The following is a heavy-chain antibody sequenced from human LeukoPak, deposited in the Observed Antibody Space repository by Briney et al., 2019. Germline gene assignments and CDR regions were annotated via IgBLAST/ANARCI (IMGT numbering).Heavy chain of an antibody. D-gene: IGHD1-26*01. CDR1: GGSFSGYY. Sequence: SETLSLTCAVYGGSFSGYYWSWIRQPPGKGLEWIGEINHSGNTNYNPSLKSRVTISVDTSKNQFSLKLSSVTAADTAVYYCARHSPVGIFYFDYWGQGTLVTVSS. CDR2: INHSGNT. J-gene: IGHJ4*02. V-gene: IGHV4-34*01. CDR3: ARHSPVGIFYFDY.